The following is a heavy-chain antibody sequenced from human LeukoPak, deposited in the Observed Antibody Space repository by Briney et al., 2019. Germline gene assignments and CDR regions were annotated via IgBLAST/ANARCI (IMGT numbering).Heavy chain of an antibody. V-gene: IGHV4-30-2*01. CDR3: ASSSIAIFGVGPFDI. Sequence: SETLSLTCAVSGGSISSGGYSCSWIRQPPGKGLEWFVYIYHSGSTYYNPSLKSRVTISVYRSKNQFSLKLSSVTAADTAVYYCASSSIAIFGVGPFDIWGQGTMVTVSS. D-gene: IGHD3-3*01. J-gene: IGHJ3*02. CDR2: IYHSGST. CDR1: GGSISSGGYS.